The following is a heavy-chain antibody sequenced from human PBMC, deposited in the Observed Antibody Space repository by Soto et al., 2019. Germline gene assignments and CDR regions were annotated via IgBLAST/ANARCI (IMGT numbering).Heavy chain of an antibody. J-gene: IGHJ4*02. Sequence: ASVKVSCKASGYTFTGYYMHWVRQAPGQGLEWMGWINPNSGGTNYAQKFQGGVTMTRDTSISTAYMELSRLRSDDTAVYYCARQYYDILTGYYKALNYWGQGTLVTVSS. CDR3: ARQYYDILTGYYKALNY. CDR1: GYTFTGYY. V-gene: IGHV1-2*02. D-gene: IGHD3-9*01. CDR2: INPNSGGT.